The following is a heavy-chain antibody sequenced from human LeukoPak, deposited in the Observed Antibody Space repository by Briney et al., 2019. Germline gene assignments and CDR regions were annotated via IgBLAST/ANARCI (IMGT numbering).Heavy chain of an antibody. CDR3: ARQISRSGRFNYYFDY. V-gene: IGHV4-34*01. J-gene: IGHJ4*02. CDR1: GGSLSGHY. D-gene: IGHD3-10*01. Sequence: SETLSLTCAVYGGSLSGHYWSWIRQPPGKGLEWIGEINHSGSTNYNPSLKSRVTISVDTPKNQFSLKVSSVTAADTAVYYCARQISRSGRFNYYFDYWGQGTLVTVSS. CDR2: INHSGST.